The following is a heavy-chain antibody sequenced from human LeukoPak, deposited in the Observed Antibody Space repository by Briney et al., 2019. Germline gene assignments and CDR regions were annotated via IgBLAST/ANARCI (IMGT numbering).Heavy chain of an antibody. V-gene: IGHV3-7*03. D-gene: IGHD2-15*01. CDR1: GLTFGSSW. CDR2: IKHDGSAE. Sequence: PGGSLRLSCAASGLTFGSSWMTWVRQTPDKGLEWVASIKHDGSAEYYVDSVRGRFTISRDNAKNSVYLQMNSLRADDTAVYYCAKTQGYYDAWGQGALVTVSS. CDR3: AKTQGYYDA. J-gene: IGHJ5*02.